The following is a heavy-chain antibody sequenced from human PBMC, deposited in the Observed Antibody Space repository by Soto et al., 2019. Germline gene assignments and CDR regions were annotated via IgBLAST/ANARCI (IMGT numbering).Heavy chain of an antibody. CDR3: AKLRRSGYSYGAYYYYMDV. CDR2: ISGSGGST. J-gene: IGHJ6*03. D-gene: IGHD5-18*01. V-gene: IGHV3-23*01. Sequence: PGGSLRLSCAASGFTFSSYAMSWVRQAPGKGLEWVSAISGSGGSTYYADSVKGRFTISRDNSKNTLYLQMNSLRGEDTAVYYCAKLRRSGYSYGAYYYYMDVWGKGTTVTVSS. CDR1: GFTFSSYA.